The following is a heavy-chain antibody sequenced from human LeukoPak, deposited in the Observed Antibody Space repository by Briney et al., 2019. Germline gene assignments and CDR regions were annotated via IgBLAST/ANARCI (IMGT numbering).Heavy chain of an antibody. J-gene: IGHJ6*03. CDR3: AKSGDSNYEDYYYYYMDV. CDR1: GFTFSSYS. CDR2: ISSSSSYI. D-gene: IGHD4-11*01. Sequence: GGSLRLSCAASGFTFSSYSMNWVRQAPGKGLEWVSSISSSSSYIYYADSVKGRFTISRDNSKNTLYLQMNSLRAEDTAVYYCAKSGDSNYEDYYYYYMDVWGKGTTVTVSS. V-gene: IGHV3-21*04.